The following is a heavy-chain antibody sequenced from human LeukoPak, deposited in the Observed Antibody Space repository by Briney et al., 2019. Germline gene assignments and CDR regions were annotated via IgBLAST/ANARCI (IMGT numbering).Heavy chain of an antibody. CDR2: ISYDGKNK. V-gene: IGHV3-30*04. Sequence: GGSLSLSCTAPGFTLSTYAMHWVRQAPGKGLEWVSVISYDGKNKYYGDSVKGGSTFSRDNSKNPLSLKMNNLTPEDTAGHYCARDARAGLGNDYMDVWGKGTVVAVSS. CDR1: GFTLSTYA. CDR3: ARDARAGLGNDYMDV. D-gene: IGHD4-23*01. J-gene: IGHJ6*03.